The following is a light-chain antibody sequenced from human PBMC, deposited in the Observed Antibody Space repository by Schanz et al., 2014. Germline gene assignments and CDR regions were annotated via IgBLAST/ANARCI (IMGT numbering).Light chain of an antibody. CDR1: QSVSRY. Sequence: EIVLTQSPATLSLSPGERATLSCRASQSVSRYLAWYQQKPGQAPRLLIQDVSNRATGIPDRFSGSGSGTDFTLTISSLEPEDFAVYYCQQYDGSVTFGQGTRLEIK. J-gene: IGKJ5*01. V-gene: IGKV3-11*01. CDR3: QQYDGSVT. CDR2: DVS.